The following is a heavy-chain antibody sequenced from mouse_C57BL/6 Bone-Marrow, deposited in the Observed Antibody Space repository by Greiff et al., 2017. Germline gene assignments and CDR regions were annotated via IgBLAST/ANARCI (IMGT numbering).Heavy chain of an antibody. Sequence: EVKLQESGAGLVKPGGSLKFSCAASGFNISSYAMSWVRQTPEKRLEWVAYISSGGDYIKYAATVKGRFTMSRDNARNTLYLQMSSLKTEDTAMYYCTREEKDYDDAMDYWGQGTSVTVSS. V-gene: IGHV5-9-1*02. D-gene: IGHD2-4*01. J-gene: IGHJ4*01. CDR2: ISSGGDYI. CDR1: GFNISSYA. CDR3: TREEKDYDDAMDY.